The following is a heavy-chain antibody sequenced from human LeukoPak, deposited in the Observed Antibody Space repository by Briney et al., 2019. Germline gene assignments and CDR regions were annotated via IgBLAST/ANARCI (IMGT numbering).Heavy chain of an antibody. J-gene: IGHJ4*02. Sequence: SETLSLTCTASGGSISGSTYHWVWIRQPPGKGLEWIGPIYSSGSGSTYYNPSLKSRLTISVDTSKNQFSLKLSSVTAADTAVYYCATRYGSGTYPRYYFDSWGQGTLVTVSS. CDR2: IYSSGSGST. CDR1: GGSISGSTYH. CDR3: ATRYGSGTYPRYYFDS. D-gene: IGHD3-10*01. V-gene: IGHV4-39*01.